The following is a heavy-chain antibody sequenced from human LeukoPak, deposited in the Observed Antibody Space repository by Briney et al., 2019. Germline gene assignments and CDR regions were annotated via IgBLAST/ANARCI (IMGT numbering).Heavy chain of an antibody. CDR3: ARDIDYYDSSGYFNYSMDV. V-gene: IGHV3-23*01. CDR2: ISASDSDGGT. J-gene: IGHJ6*02. Sequence: GGSLRLSCAASGFTFSSYAMSWVRQAPGKGLEWVSTISASDSDGGTDHADSVKGRFTISRDNSKNTLYLQMNSLRAEDTAVYYCARDIDYYDSSGYFNYSMDVWGQGTTVTVSS. D-gene: IGHD3-22*01. CDR1: GFTFSSYA.